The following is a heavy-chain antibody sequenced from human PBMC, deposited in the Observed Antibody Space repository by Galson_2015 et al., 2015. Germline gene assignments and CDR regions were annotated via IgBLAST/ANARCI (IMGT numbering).Heavy chain of an antibody. CDR3: ARRTCSGGSCHTNYFMDV. V-gene: IGHV3-48*03. D-gene: IGHD2-15*01. J-gene: IGHJ6*03. CDR1: GFTFSTYE. Sequence: SLRLSCAASGFTFSTYEMNWVRQAPGKGLEWVSRIYPSSTPIYYADSVKGRFTISRDNAKNSLFLELNSLRAEDTAVYYCARRTCSGGSCHTNYFMDVWGKGTTVTVS. CDR2: IYPSSTPI.